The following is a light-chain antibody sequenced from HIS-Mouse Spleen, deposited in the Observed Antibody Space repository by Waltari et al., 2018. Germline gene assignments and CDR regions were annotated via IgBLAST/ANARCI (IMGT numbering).Light chain of an antibody. CDR3: CSYAGSYTLV. CDR2: EVS. CDR1: SSDVGGYNY. Sequence: QSALTQPRSVSGSPGQSVTISCTGTSSDVGGYNYVSWYQQHPGKAPKLMIYEVSKRPSWVPERCSGSKSGNTASLTISGLQAEDEADYYCCSYAGSYTLVFGGGTKLTVL. V-gene: IGLV2-11*01. J-gene: IGLJ2*01.